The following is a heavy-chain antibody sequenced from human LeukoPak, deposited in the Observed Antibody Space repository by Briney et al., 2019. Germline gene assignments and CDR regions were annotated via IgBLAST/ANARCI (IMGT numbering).Heavy chain of an antibody. Sequence: GGSLRLSCAAPGFTFSSYARHGVGQAPGKGLGWVAVISYDGSNKYYADSVKGRFTISRDNSKNTLYLQMNSLRAEDTAVYYCARGTSISSDHCDYWGQGTLVTVSS. V-gene: IGHV3-30-3*01. CDR2: ISYDGSNK. D-gene: IGHD6-6*01. J-gene: IGHJ4*02. CDR3: ARGTSISSDHCDY. CDR1: GFTFSSYA.